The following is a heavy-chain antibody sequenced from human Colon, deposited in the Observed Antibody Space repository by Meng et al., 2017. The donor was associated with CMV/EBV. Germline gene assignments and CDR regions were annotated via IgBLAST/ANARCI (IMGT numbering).Heavy chain of an antibody. D-gene: IGHD3-10*01. J-gene: IGHJ4*02. CDR2: INPNSGGT. Sequence: VLLVQSGSAVKKPGAPVKVSGKASGYTLTGYYMHWVRQAPGQGLELMGWINPNSGGTNYAQKFQGRVTMTRDTSISTAYMELSRLRSDDTAVYYCARDLRDWFGEFKNWGQGTLVTVSS. V-gene: IGHV1-2*02. CDR1: GYTLTGYY. CDR3: ARDLRDWFGEFKN.